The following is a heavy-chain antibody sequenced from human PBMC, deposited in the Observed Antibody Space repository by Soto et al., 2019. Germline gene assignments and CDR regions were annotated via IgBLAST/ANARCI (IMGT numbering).Heavy chain of an antibody. CDR1: GFTFSSYA. CDR3: ARGHGSGLNDPDAFDI. CDR2: ISYDGSNK. J-gene: IGHJ3*02. V-gene: IGHV3-30-3*01. D-gene: IGHD6-19*01. Sequence: GGSPRLSCAASGFTFSSYAMHWVRQAPGKGLEWVAVISYDGSNKYYADSVKGRFTISRDNSKNTLYLQMNSLRAEDTAVYYCARGHGSGLNDPDAFDIWGQGTMVTVSS.